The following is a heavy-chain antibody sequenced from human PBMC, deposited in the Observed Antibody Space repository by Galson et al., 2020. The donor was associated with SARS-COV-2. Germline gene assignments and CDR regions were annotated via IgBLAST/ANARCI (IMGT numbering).Heavy chain of an antibody. CDR1: GFSFSTYT. D-gene: IGHD2-8*01. Sequence: GESLKISCAASGFSFSTYTINWVRQAPGKGLEWVSTVSGSGGSTHYPDSVKGRFTISRDNSKNTVYLQMSSLRADDTAVYYCAKGSCTNGVCYFDYWGQGTLVTVSS. CDR3: AKGSCTNGVCYFDY. CDR2: VSGSGGST. V-gene: IGHV3-23*01. J-gene: IGHJ4*02.